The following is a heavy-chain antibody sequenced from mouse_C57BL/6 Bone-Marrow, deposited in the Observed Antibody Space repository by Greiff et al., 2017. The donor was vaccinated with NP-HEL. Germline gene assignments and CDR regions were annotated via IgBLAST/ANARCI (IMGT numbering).Heavy chain of an antibody. CDR3: ARVGGVVARRFAY. Sequence: EVHLVESGGGLVKPGGSLKLSCAASGFTFSSYAMSWVRQTPEKRLEWVATISDGGSYTYYPDNVKGRFTISRDNAKNNLYLQMSHLKSEDTAMYYCARVGGVVARRFAYWGQGTLVTVSA. D-gene: IGHD1-1*01. CDR2: ISDGGSYT. V-gene: IGHV5-4*01. J-gene: IGHJ3*01. CDR1: GFTFSSYA.